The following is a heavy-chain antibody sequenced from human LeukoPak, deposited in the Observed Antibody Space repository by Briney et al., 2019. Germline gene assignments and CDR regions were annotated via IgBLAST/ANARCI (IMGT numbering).Heavy chain of an antibody. V-gene: IGHV3-23*01. J-gene: IGHJ4*02. D-gene: IGHD6-13*01. CDR1: GISIRTYS. CDR3: AKDKAPGSWHTPSDF. Sequence: GSLRLPCSASGISIRTYSLSLVRQGPGKGLELGSGISDSGDGTYYAESVKGRFTISRDNSKNTVFLQMNSLRADDTAKYYCAKDKAPGSWHTPSDFWGQGTLVTVSS. CDR2: ISDSGDGT.